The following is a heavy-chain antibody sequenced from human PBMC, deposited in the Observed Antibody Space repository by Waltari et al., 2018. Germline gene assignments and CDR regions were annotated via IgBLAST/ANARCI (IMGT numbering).Heavy chain of an antibody. CDR3: ARGARRTTVTTGWWYFDV. Sequence: EVQLVESGGGLVQPGGSLRLSCVASGFTFSLYWMHWVRQVPGKGLVWVSRSKSDGSRISYADYVKGRLTIYKDNAKNTGYLQMNRLRDDDTAIYYCARGARRTTVTTGWWYFDVWGRGTLVTVSS. CDR2: SKSDGSRI. D-gene: IGHD4-17*01. V-gene: IGHV3-74*01. CDR1: GFTFSLYW. J-gene: IGHJ2*01.